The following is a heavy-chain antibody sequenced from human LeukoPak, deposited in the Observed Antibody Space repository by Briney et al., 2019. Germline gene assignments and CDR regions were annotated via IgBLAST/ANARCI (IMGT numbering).Heavy chain of an antibody. CDR2: IYTSGST. J-gene: IGHJ6*03. V-gene: IGHV4-61*02. CDR1: GGSISSGSYY. D-gene: IGHD6-13*01. CDR3: ARGREQQLVSGPMNYYYYYYMDV. Sequence: SETLSLTCTVSGGSISSGSYYWSWIRQPAGKGLEWIGRIYTSGSTNYNPSLKSRVTISVDTSKNQFSLKLSSVTAADTAVYYCARGREQQLVSGPMNYYYYYYMDVWGKGTTVTVSS.